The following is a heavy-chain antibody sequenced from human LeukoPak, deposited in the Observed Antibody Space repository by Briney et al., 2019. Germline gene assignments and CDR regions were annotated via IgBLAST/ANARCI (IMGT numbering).Heavy chain of an antibody. V-gene: IGHV1-18*04. CDR3: AMDYVVVPAAIGYYYYGMDV. CDR2: ISAYNGNT. CDR1: GYTFTSYG. J-gene: IGHJ6*02. Sequence: ASVTLSCKASGYTFTSYGISWVRQAPGQGLEWMGWISAYNGNTNYAQKLQGRVTMTTDTSTSTAYMELRSLRSDDTAVYYCAMDYVVVPAAIGYYYYGMDVWGQGTTVTVSS. D-gene: IGHD2-2*03.